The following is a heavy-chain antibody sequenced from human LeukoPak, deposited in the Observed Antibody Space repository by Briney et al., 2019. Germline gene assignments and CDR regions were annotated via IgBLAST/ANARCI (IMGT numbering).Heavy chain of an antibody. CDR1: GFTFSTYA. CDR3: AKAKYSSGWYYFDY. CDR2: ISGSGGST. J-gene: IGHJ4*02. Sequence: GGSLRLSCAASGFTFSTYAMTWVRQAPGKGLECVSGISGSGGSTYHADSVKGRFTVSRDNSKNTLYLQMNSLRAEDTAVYYCAKAKYSSGWYYFDYWGQGALVTVSS. D-gene: IGHD6-19*01. V-gene: IGHV3-23*01.